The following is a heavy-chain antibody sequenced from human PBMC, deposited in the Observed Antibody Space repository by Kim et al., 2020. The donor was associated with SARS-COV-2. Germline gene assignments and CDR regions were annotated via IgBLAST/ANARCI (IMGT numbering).Heavy chain of an antibody. D-gene: IGHD6-19*01. CDR1: GFTFSSYS. CDR3: ARERRWGGYSSGWYGDY. Sequence: GGSLRLSCAASGFTFSSYSMNWVRQAPGKGLEWVSSISSSSSYIYYADSVKGRFTISRDNAKNSLYLQMNSLRAEDTAVYYCARERRWGGYSSGWYGDYWGQGTLVTVSS. J-gene: IGHJ4*02. V-gene: IGHV3-21*01. CDR2: ISSSSSYI.